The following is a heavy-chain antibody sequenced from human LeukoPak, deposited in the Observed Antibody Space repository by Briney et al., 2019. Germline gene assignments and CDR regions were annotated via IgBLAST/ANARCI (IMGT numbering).Heavy chain of an antibody. CDR1: GFPFSIHG. CDR2: ISGSGGST. Sequence: GGSLRLSCAGSGFPFSIHGMNWVRQAPGKGLEWVSAISGSGGSTYYADSVKGRFTISRDNSKNTLYLQMNSLRAEDTAVYYCAKEGGSYYFDYWGQGTLVTVSS. CDR3: AKEGGSYYFDY. J-gene: IGHJ4*02. D-gene: IGHD1-26*01. V-gene: IGHV3-23*01.